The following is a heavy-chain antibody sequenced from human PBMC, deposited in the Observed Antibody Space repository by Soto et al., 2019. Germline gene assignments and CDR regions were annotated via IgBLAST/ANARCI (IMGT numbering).Heavy chain of an antibody. V-gene: IGHV4-31*03. CDR2: IYYNGAT. Sequence: QVQLQESGPGLVKPSQTLSLTCTVSGGSISSGADHWNWIRQHPGKALDWIGYIYYNGATYYNSSLKSRVDISLDTSKNQFFLRLTSVTAADTAVYYCARGSAGRFLGVYYGVDVWGQGTTVAVSS. CDR1: GGSISSGADH. CDR3: ARGSAGRFLGVYYGVDV. D-gene: IGHD3-3*01. J-gene: IGHJ6*02.